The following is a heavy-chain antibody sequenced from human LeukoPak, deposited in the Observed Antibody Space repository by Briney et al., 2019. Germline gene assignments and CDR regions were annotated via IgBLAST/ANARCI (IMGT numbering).Heavy chain of an antibody. CDR2: ISGSGGST. V-gene: IGHV3-23*01. D-gene: IGHD3-10*01. CDR3: AKDRFLIPGSGYFDY. CDR1: GFTFSSYA. Sequence: GSLRISCAASGFTFSSYAMSWVRQAPGKGLEWVSAISGSGGSTYYADSVKGRFTISRDNSKNTLYLQMNSLRAEGTAVYYCAKDRFLIPGSGYFDYWGQGPLVTVSS. J-gene: IGHJ4*02.